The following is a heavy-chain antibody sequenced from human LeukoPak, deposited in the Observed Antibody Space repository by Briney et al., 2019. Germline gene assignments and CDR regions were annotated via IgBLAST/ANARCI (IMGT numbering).Heavy chain of an antibody. CDR1: GGTFSSYA. Sequence: ASVKVSCKASGGTFSSYAISWVRQAPGQGLEWMGGIIPIFGTANYAQKLQGRVTMTTDTSTSTAYMELRSLRSDDTAVYYCARGYSGYDSIGLDYWGQGTLVTVSS. CDR3: ARGYSGYDSIGLDY. CDR2: IIPIFGTA. J-gene: IGHJ4*02. V-gene: IGHV1-69*05. D-gene: IGHD5-12*01.